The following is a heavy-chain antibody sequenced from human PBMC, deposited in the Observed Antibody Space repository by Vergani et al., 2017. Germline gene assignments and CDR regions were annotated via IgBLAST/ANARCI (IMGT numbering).Heavy chain of an antibody. J-gene: IGHJ4*02. CDR2: VYSSGST. CDR1: GGSTSSGLYY. V-gene: IGHV4-61*02. CDR3: ARGNSSSWPFDY. D-gene: IGHD6-13*01. Sequence: QVQLQESGPGLVKPSQTLSLTCTVSGGSTSSGLYYWSWIRQPAGKGLEWIGRVYSSGSTHYNPSLRSRVTISVDTSKNQFSLQLRSVTAADTAVYFCARGNSSSWPFDYWGQGTLVTVSS.